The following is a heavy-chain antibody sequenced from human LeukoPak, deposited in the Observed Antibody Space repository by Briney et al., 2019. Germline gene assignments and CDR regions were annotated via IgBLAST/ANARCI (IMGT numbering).Heavy chain of an antibody. D-gene: IGHD3-10*01. CDR2: ISSSGGTT. CDR1: GFIFRDRA. CDR3: ARAMVRGGKDNYYYYGMDG. Sequence: GGSLRLSSVASGFIFRDRAMSWVRQAPGKGLEWVSVISSSGGTTYYADSVKGRFTISRHNSKNTLYLQMNSLRAEDTAVYYCARAMVRGGKDNYYYYGMDGWGQGTTVTVSS. V-gene: IGHV3-23*01. J-gene: IGHJ6*02.